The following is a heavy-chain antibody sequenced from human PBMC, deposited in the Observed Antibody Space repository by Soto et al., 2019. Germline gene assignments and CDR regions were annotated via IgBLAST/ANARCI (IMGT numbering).Heavy chain of an antibody. Sequence: QVQLQESGPGLVKPSQTLSLTCTVSGGSISSGGYYWSWIRQHPGKGLEWIGYIYYSGSTYYNPSLKSRVTISVDTSKNQFSLKLSSVTAADTAVYYCARGFLTAWDYGDGWDAFDIWGQGTMVTVSS. CDR3: ARGFLTAWDYGDGWDAFDI. CDR1: GGSISSGGYY. J-gene: IGHJ3*02. V-gene: IGHV4-31*03. CDR2: IYYSGST. D-gene: IGHD4-17*01.